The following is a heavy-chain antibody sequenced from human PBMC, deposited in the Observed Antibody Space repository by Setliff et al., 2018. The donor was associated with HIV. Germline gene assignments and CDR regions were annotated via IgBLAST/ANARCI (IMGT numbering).Heavy chain of an antibody. Sequence: ASVKVSCKASGYAFTSYYMHWVRQAPGQGLEWMGIINPSGDSTSYAQKFQGRVTMTRDTSISTAYMELSRLRSDDTAVYYCARDDGFDIWGQGTMVTVS. V-gene: IGHV1-46*01. CDR1: GYAFTSYY. CDR3: ARDDGFDI. J-gene: IGHJ3*02. CDR2: INPSGDST.